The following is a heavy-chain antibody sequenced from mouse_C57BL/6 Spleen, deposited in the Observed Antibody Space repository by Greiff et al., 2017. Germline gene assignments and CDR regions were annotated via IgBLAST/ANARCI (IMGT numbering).Heavy chain of an antibody. V-gene: IGHV1-64*01. D-gene: IGHD2-4*01. J-gene: IGHJ2*01. CDR1: GYTFTSYW. CDR2: IHPNSGST. Sequence: QVQLQQPGAELVKPGASVKLSCKASGYTFTSYWMHWVKQRPGQGLEWIGMIHPNSGSTNYNEKFKSKATLTVDKSSSTAYMQLSSLTSEDSAVYYCAREGVDYDEGGYFDYWGQGTTLTVSS. CDR3: AREGVDYDEGGYFDY.